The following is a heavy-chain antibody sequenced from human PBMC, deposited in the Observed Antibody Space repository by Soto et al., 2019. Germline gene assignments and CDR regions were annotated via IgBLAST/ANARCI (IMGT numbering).Heavy chain of an antibody. CDR2: IYNSGNS. D-gene: IGHD6-13*01. CDR3: ASQFVAAAGSEFDY. V-gene: IGHV4-59*01. CDR1: GGSINTYY. J-gene: IGHJ4*02. Sequence: SETLSLTCTVSGGSINTYYWIWIRQPPGKGLEWIGYIYNSGNSNYNPSLKSRVTISVDTSKNQFSLKLSSVTAADTAVYYCASQFVAAAGSEFDYWGQGILVTVSS.